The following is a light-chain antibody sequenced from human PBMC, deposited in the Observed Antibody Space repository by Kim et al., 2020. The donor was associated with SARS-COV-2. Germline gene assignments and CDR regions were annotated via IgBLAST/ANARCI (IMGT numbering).Light chain of an antibody. CDR1: QSINNW. CDR2: DAS. Sequence: DIQMTQSPSTLSASVGDRVTITCRASQSINNWLAWYQQKPGKAPKLLIYDASSLESGVPSRFSGSGSGTEFTLTISSLQPDDFATYYCQQYNSYSRTFGQGTKLEIK. V-gene: IGKV1-5*01. J-gene: IGKJ2*01. CDR3: QQYNSYSRT.